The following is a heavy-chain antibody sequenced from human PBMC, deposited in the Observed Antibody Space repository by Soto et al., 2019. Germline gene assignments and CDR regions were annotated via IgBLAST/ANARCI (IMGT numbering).Heavy chain of an antibody. CDR3: ARGVYYDSSDYKYYQH. D-gene: IGHD3-22*01. Sequence: PGGSLRLSCVASGFTFSFYTMAWVRQSPGKGLEWVSYISSSSTIYYADSVKGRFTISRDNAKNSLYLQMNSLRDEDTAVYYCARGVYYDSSDYKYYQHWGQGTLVTVSS. CDR1: GFTFSFYT. J-gene: IGHJ1*01. V-gene: IGHV3-48*02. CDR2: ISSSSTI.